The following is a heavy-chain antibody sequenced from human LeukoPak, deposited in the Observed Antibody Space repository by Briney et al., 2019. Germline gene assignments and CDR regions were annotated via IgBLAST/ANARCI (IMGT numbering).Heavy chain of an antibody. D-gene: IGHD5-24*01. CDR1: GFTFSSYA. V-gene: IGHV3-30*04. CDR2: ISYDGSNK. CDR3: ARDQLGFEH. Sequence: GGSLRLSCAASGFTFSSYAMHWVRQAPGKGLEWVAVISYDGSNKYYADSVKGRFTISRDNSKNTLYLQMNSLRAEDTAVYYCARDQLGFEHWGQGTLVTVSS. J-gene: IGHJ5*02.